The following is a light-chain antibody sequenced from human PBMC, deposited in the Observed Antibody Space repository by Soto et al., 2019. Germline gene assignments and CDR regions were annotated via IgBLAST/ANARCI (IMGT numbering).Light chain of an antibody. Sequence: QSVLTQPASVSGSPGQSITISCTGTSSDVGGYNYVSWYQQHPGKAPKLMISGVSNRPSGVSNRFSGSKSGNTASLTISGLQTEDEADYYCSSYTTSSTYVFGTGPKVTVL. CDR1: SSDVGGYNY. CDR3: SSYTTSSTYV. V-gene: IGLV2-14*01. CDR2: GVS. J-gene: IGLJ1*01.